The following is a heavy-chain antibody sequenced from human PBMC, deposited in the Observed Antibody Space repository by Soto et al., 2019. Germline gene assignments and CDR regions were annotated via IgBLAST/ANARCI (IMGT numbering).Heavy chain of an antibody. CDR2: ISAYNGNT. J-gene: IGHJ6*02. CDR1: GYTFTSYG. D-gene: IGHD3-3*01. V-gene: IGHV1-18*01. Sequence: VASVKVSCKASGYTFTSYGISWVRQAPGQGLEWMGWISAYNGNTNYAQKLQGRVTMTTDTSTSTAYMELRSLRSDDTAVYYCARDLGYYDFWSGPTTRDYYYGMDVWGQGTTVTVSS. CDR3: ARDLGYYDFWSGPTTRDYYYGMDV.